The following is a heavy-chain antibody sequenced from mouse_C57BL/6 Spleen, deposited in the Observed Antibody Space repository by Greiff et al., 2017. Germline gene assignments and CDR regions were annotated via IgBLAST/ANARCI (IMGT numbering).Heavy chain of an antibody. CDR1: GFSLSTFGMG. J-gene: IGHJ2*01. D-gene: IGHD1-1*01. CDR3: ARIERYYYGSSYNFDY. V-gene: IGHV8-8*01. Sequence: QVTLKVSGPGILQPSQTLSLTCSFSGFSLSTFGMGVGWIRQPSGKGLEWLAHIWWDDDKYYNPALKSRLTISKDTSKNQVFLKIANVDTADTATYYCARIERYYYGSSYNFDYWGQGTTLTVSS. CDR2: IWWDDDK.